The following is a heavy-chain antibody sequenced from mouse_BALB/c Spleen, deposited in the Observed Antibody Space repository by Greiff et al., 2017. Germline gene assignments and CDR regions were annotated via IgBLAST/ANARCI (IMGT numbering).Heavy chain of an antibody. V-gene: IGHV10-1*02. CDR1: GFTFNTYA. D-gene: IGHD1-1*01. Sequence: EVQLVESGGGLVQPKGSLKLSCAASGFTFNTYAMNWVRQAPGKGLEWVARIRSKSNNYATYYADSVKDRFTISRDDSQSMLYLQMNNLKTEDTAMYYCVRHNYYGSTYGYAMDYWGQGTSVTVSS. J-gene: IGHJ4*01. CDR2: IRSKSNNYAT. CDR3: VRHNYYGSTYGYAMDY.